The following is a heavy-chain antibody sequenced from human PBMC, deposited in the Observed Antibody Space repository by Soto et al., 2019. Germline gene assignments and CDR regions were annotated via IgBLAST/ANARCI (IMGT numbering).Heavy chain of an antibody. CDR2: ISYDGSNK. D-gene: IGHD6-13*01. CDR1: GFTFSSYA. V-gene: IGHV3-30-3*01. Sequence: SLRLSCAASGFTFSSYAMHWVRQAPGKGLEWVAVISYDGSNKYYADSVKGRFTISRDNSKNTLYLQMNSLRAEDTAVYYCARDLIAAAGLLVSYYYYGMDVWGQGTTVTVSS. J-gene: IGHJ6*02. CDR3: ARDLIAAAGLLVSYYYYGMDV.